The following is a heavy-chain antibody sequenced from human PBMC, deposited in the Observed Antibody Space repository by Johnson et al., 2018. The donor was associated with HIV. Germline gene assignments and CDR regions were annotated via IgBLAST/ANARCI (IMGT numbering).Heavy chain of an antibody. CDR1: GFTFSSYG. CDR3: AKPPAMGADAFDI. D-gene: IGHD3-16*01. J-gene: IGHJ3*02. V-gene: IGHV3-NL1*01. CDR2: IFTVGDV. Sequence: QEQLVESGGGVVQPGRSLRLSCAASGFTFSSYGMHWVRQAPGKGLEWVAVIFTVGDVYYADSVTGRFTISRDNSKNILYLQMNSVRPEDAAVYYCAKPPAMGADAFDIWGQGTMVTVSS.